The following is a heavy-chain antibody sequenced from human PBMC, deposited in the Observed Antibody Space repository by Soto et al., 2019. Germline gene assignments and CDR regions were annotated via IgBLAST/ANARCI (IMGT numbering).Heavy chain of an antibody. CDR2: IIPILGIA. J-gene: IGHJ4*02. CDR1: GGTLSSYT. CDR3: ARDSGPYGDYYFGY. V-gene: IGHV1-69*08. Sequence: QIQLVQSGAEVKKPGSSVKVSSKASGGTLSSYTISWGRQAPGQGLEWMGRIIPILGIANYAQKFQGRVTITADKSTSTAYMELSSLRSEDTAVYYCARDSGPYGDYYFGYWGQGTLVTVSS. D-gene: IGHD4-17*01.